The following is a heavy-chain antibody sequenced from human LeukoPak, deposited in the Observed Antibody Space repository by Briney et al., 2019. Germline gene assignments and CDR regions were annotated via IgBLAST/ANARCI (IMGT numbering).Heavy chain of an antibody. V-gene: IGHV5-51*01. D-gene: IGHD5-18*01. CDR1: GYSFTSYW. J-gene: IGHJ4*02. CDR2: IYPGDSDT. Sequence: GESLKISCKGSGYSFTSYWIGWVRQMPGKGLEWMGIIYPGDSDTRYSPSFQGQVTISADKSISTAYLQWSSLKASDTAVYYCARLKAVDTALGYFDYWGQGTLVTVSS. CDR3: ARLKAVDTALGYFDY.